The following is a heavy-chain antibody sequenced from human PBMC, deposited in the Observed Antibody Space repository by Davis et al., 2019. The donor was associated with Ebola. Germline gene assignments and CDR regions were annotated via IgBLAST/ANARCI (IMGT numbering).Heavy chain of an antibody. CDR1: GGSISSYY. Sequence: PSETLSLTCTVSGGSISSYYWSWIRQPPGKGLEWIGEINHSGSTNYNPSLKSRVTISVDTSKNQFSLKLSSVTAADTAVYYCACRGIWSGYNPAFDYWGQGTLVTVSS. J-gene: IGHJ4*02. CDR2: INHSGST. CDR3: ACRGIWSGYNPAFDY. V-gene: IGHV4-34*01. D-gene: IGHD3-3*01.